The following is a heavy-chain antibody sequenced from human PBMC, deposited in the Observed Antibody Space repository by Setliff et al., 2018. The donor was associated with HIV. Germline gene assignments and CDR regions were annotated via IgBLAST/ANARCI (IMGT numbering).Heavy chain of an antibody. CDR2: LSYRGTT. CDR3: ATTRPISTGYPGFFDS. D-gene: IGHD3-9*01. Sequence: SETLSLTCTVSGGSVSTSTYYRGWIRQPPGKGLEYIGTLSYRGTTHYNPSLKSRIALSIDSSKNQFSLNLHFVTATDSALYYCATTRPISTGYPGFFDSWGQGIVVTVSS. CDR1: GGSVSTSTYY. V-gene: IGHV4-39*01. J-gene: IGHJ4*02.